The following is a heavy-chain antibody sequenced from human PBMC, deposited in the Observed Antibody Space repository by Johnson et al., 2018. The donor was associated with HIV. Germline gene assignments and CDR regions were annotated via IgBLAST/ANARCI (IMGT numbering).Heavy chain of an antibody. V-gene: IGHV3-30*02. Sequence: VQLVESGGGVVQPGGSLRLSCAASGFTFSSYGMHWVRQAPGKGLEWVAFIRHDGTNKYYADSVKGRFTLSRDNPQNTLYLQMNSLRAEDTAVYYCAKSIVVGIAGNNDDAFDIWGQGTMVTVSS. CDR2: IRHDGTNK. D-gene: IGHD2-21*01. CDR3: AKSIVVGIAGNNDDAFDI. CDR1: GFTFSSYG. J-gene: IGHJ3*02.